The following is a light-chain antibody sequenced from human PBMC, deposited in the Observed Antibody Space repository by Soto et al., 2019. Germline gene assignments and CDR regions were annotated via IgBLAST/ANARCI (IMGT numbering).Light chain of an antibody. J-gene: IGLJ1*01. CDR2: DVT. CDR3: CSYAGDYTYV. CDR1: SSDVGTYNF. Sequence: QSVLTQPRSVSGSPGQSVAISCTGTSSDVGTYNFVSWYQQHPGKAPELMIYDVTKRPSGVPDRLSGSKSGNTASLTISGLQAEDEADYYCCSYAGDYTYVFGTGTKVTVL. V-gene: IGLV2-11*01.